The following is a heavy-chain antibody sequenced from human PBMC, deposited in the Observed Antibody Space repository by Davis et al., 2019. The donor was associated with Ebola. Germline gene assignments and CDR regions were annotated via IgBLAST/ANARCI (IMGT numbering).Heavy chain of an antibody. V-gene: IGHV1-18*04. CDR2: ISAYNGNT. CDR3: AREISHIQIWLFSAFDI. D-gene: IGHD5-18*01. Sequence: ASVKVSCKASGYTFTSYGISWVRQAPGQGLEWMGWISAYNGNTNYAQKLQGRVTMTTDTSTSTAYMELRSLRSEDTAVYYCAREISHIQIWLFSAFDIWGQGTMVTVSS. CDR1: GYTFTSYG. J-gene: IGHJ3*02.